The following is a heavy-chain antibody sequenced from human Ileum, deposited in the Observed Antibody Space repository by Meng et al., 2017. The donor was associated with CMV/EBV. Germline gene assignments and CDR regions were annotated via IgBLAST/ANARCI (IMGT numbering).Heavy chain of an antibody. CDR1: GFTLSDHY. J-gene: IGHJ4*02. CDR3: TRSDSSGYLAY. V-gene: IGHV3-72*01. Sequence: GESLKISCAASGFTLSDHYVDWARQTPGKGLEWVGRTRNKPNGYTTEYAASVKGRFTISREDSKNSLYLQMNSLKIEDTAVYYCTRSDSSGYLAYWGQGTLVTVSS. D-gene: IGHD3-22*01. CDR2: TRNKPNGYTT.